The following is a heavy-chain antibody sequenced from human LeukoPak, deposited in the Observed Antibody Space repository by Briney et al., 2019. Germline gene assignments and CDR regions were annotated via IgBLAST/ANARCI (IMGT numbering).Heavy chain of an antibody. J-gene: IGHJ3*02. D-gene: IGHD2-15*01. CDR2: IYPGDSDT. CDR1: GYSFTSYW. Sequence: GESLKISCKGSGYSFTSYWIGWVRRMPGKGLEWMGIIYPGDSDTRYSPSFQGQVTISADKSISTAYLQWSSLKASDTAMYYCARGVVVVAATQLAFDIWGQGTMVTVSS. V-gene: IGHV5-51*01. CDR3: ARGVVVVAATQLAFDI.